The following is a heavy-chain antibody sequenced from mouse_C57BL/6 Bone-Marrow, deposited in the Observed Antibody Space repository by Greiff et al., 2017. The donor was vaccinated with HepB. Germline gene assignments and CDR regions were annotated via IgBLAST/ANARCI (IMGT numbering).Heavy chain of an antibody. CDR1: GYTFTDYY. CDR3: ARVLWPNQEGFAY. J-gene: IGHJ3*01. CDR2: IYPGSGNT. Sequence: QVQLQQSGAELVRPGASVKLSCKASGYTFTDYYINWVKQRPGQGLEWIARIYPGSGNTYYNEKFKGKATLTAEKSSSTAYMQLSSLTSEDSAVYFCARVLWPNQEGFAYWGQGTLVTVSA. V-gene: IGHV1-76*01. D-gene: IGHD1-1*02.